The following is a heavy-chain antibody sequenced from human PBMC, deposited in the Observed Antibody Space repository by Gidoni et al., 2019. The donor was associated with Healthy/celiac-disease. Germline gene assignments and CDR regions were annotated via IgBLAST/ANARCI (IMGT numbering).Heavy chain of an antibody. V-gene: IGHV3-21*01. D-gene: IGHD6-13*01. J-gene: IGHJ6*02. CDR1: GFTFSIYT. CDR2: INSSSSNI. CDR3: ARDYGIAAAGTDYYYGMDV. Sequence: EVQLVESGGGLVKPGGSLSLSCAASGFTFSIYTMNWVLQAPGKGLECVSSINSSSSNICYADSVKDRFTISRDNAKNSLYLQMNSLRAEDTAVYYCARDYGIAAAGTDYYYGMDVWGQGTTVTVSS.